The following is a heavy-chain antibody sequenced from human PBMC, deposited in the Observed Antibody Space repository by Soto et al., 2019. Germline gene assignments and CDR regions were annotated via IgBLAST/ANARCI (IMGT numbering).Heavy chain of an antibody. J-gene: IGHJ4*02. CDR2: IIPIFGTA. V-gene: IGHV1-69*13. CDR3: ARSVNWNRNHYFDY. CDR1: GGTFSSYA. D-gene: IGHD1-20*01. Sequence: SVKVSCKASGGTFSSYAISWVRQAPGQGLEWMGGIIPIFGTANYAQKFQGRVTITADESTSTAYMELSSLRSEDTAVYYCARSVNWNRNHYFDYWGQGTLVTVSS.